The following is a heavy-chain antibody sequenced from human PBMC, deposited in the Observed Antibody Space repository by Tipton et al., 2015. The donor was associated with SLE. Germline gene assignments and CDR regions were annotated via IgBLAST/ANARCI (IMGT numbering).Heavy chain of an antibody. Sequence: TLSLTCTVSDDSISHYYWSWIRQSPGKGLEWIGYIFYTGRISSNPSLKSRVTISVDTVKTQVSLKLTSVTAADTTIYFCARGFFHDYWSAEQGRKSFYFDNWGQGALVTVSS. CDR3: ARGFFHDYWSAEQGRKSFYFDN. J-gene: IGHJ4*02. D-gene: IGHD3-3*01. CDR2: IFYTGRI. CDR1: DDSISHYY. V-gene: IGHV4-59*12.